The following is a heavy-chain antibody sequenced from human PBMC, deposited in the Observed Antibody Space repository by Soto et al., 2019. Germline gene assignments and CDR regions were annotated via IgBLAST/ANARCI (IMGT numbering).Heavy chain of an antibody. CDR1: RFNFRSYG. Sequence: QEQLVESGGGVVQPGRSLRLSCAASRFNFRSYGMHWVRQAPGKGLEWVAVIWYDGSKTYYTDSVNGRFTISRDNSENTLYLHMNRQRAEDTAVYYCAREPVGDYDLGLNYYNYGMDVWGQGTTVTVSS. D-gene: IGHD4-17*01. J-gene: IGHJ6*02. V-gene: IGHV3-33*01. CDR2: IWYDGSKT. CDR3: AREPVGDYDLGLNYYNYGMDV.